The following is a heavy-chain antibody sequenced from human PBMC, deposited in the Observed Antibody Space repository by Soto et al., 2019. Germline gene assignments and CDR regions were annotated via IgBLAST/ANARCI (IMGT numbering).Heavy chain of an antibody. V-gene: IGHV3-23*01. D-gene: IGHD6-19*01. Sequence: GGSLRLSCAASGFTFSSYAMSWVRQAPGKGLEWVSAISGSGGSTYYAASVKGRFTISRDNSKNTLYLQMNSLRAEDTAVYYCAKDRSAIAVAGQFDPWGQGTLVTVSS. CDR1: GFTFSSYA. CDR3: AKDRSAIAVAGQFDP. J-gene: IGHJ5*02. CDR2: ISGSGGST.